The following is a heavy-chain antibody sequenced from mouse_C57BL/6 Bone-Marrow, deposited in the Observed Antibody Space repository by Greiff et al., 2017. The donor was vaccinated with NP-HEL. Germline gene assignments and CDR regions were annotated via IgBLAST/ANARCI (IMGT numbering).Heavy chain of an antibody. V-gene: IGHV1-61*01. CDR2: IYPSDSET. Sequence: VQLQQPGAELVRPGSSVKLSCKASGYTFTSYWMDWVKQRPGQGLEWIGNIYPSDSETHYNQKFKDKATLTVDKSSSTAYMQLSSLTSEDSAVYYCARRDYGTHFDYWGQGTTLTVSS. CDR3: ARRDYGTHFDY. D-gene: IGHD2-1*01. J-gene: IGHJ2*01. CDR1: GYTFTSYW.